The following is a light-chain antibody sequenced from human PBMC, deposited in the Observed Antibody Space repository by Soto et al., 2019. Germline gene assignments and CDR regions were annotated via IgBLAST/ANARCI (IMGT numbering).Light chain of an antibody. Sequence: VMTQTPLSLSVSPGQPASISCKSSQSLLHITGETFLLVWYQQHPGQAPRLLIYGASSRATGIPDRFSGSGSGTDSSLTIRRLEPDDFAVYYCQKYGNFWTFGQGTKVDIK. J-gene: IGKJ1*01. V-gene: IGKV3-20*01. CDR1: QSLLHITGET. CDR3: QKYGNFWT. CDR2: GAS.